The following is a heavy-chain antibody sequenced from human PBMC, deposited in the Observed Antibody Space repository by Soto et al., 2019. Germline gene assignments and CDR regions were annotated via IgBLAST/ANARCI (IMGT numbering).Heavy chain of an antibody. Sequence: PGGSLRLSCAASGFTFSSYAMSWVRQAPGKGLEWVSAISGSGGSTYYADSVKGRFTISRDNSKNTLYLQMNSLRAEDTAVYYCAKGTVATIIFGVDFDYWGQGTLVTVSS. CDR3: AKGTVATIIFGVDFDY. D-gene: IGHD5-12*01. CDR2: ISGSGGST. V-gene: IGHV3-23*01. CDR1: GFTFSSYA. J-gene: IGHJ4*02.